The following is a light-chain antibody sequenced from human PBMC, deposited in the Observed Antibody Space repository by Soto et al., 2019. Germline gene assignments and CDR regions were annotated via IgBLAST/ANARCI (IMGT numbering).Light chain of an antibody. CDR1: SSDVGGYNY. Sequence: QSALTQPASVSGSPGQSITISCTGSSSDVGGYNYVSWFLQHPGKAPKLIIYEVNNRPSGVSNRFSGSKSGNTASLTISGLQTEDEADFYCTSYSSNSTPYVFGTGTKLTVL. V-gene: IGLV2-14*01. CDR3: TSYSSNSTPYV. J-gene: IGLJ1*01. CDR2: EVN.